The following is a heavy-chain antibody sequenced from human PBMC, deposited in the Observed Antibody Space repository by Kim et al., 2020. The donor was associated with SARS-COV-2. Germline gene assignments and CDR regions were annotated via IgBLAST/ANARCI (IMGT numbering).Heavy chain of an antibody. CDR2: ISYDGSNK. Sequence: GGSLRLSCAASGFTFSSYAMHWVRQAPGKGLEWVAVISYDGSNKYYADSVKGRFTISRDNSKNTLYLQMNSLRAEDTAVYYCARGIPGIAVAGTAGDYWGQGTLVTVSS. D-gene: IGHD6-19*01. J-gene: IGHJ4*02. V-gene: IGHV3-30*04. CDR1: GFTFSSYA. CDR3: ARGIPGIAVAGTAGDY.